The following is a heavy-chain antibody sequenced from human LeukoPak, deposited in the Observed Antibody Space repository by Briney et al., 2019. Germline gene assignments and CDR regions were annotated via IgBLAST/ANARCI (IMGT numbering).Heavy chain of an antibody. Sequence: SVKVSCKASGDTFSSYAISWVRQAPGQGLEWMGGIIPIFGTPNYAQKFQGRVTITADKSTSTAYMELSSLRSEDTAVYYCARDPGYCTSTSCYRHFDYWGQGTLVTVSS. CDR3: ARDPGYCTSTSCYRHFDY. CDR2: IIPIFGTP. J-gene: IGHJ4*02. D-gene: IGHD2-2*01. CDR1: GDTFSSYA. V-gene: IGHV1-69*06.